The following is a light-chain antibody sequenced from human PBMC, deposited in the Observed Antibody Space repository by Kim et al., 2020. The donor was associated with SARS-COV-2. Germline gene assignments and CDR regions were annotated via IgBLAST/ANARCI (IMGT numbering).Light chain of an antibody. CDR1: SLRTYY. V-gene: IGLV3-19*01. CDR3: NSRDNNDNVL. CDR2: GKN. J-gene: IGLJ2*01. Sequence: SSELTQDPAVSVALGQTVRITCQGDSLRTYYTTWFQQKPGQAPIVVFYGKNNRPSGIPDRFSGSSSGNTASLTITATQAGDEADYYCNSRDNNDNVLFGGGPRWTVL.